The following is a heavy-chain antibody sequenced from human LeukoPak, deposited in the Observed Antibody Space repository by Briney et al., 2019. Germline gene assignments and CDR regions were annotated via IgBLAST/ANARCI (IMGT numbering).Heavy chain of an antibody. CDR3: ATASLMVRGVIMFFDY. Sequence: GASVKVSCKVSGYTLTELSMHWVRQAPGKGLEWMGGLDPEDGETIYAQKFQGRVTMTEDTSTDTAYMELSSLRSEDTAVYYCATASLMVRGVIMFFDYWGQGILVTVSS. CDR2: LDPEDGET. V-gene: IGHV1-24*01. J-gene: IGHJ4*02. CDR1: GYTLTELS. D-gene: IGHD3-10*01.